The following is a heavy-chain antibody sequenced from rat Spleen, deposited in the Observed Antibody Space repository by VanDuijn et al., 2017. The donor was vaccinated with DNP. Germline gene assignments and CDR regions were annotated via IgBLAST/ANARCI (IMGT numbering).Heavy chain of an antibody. J-gene: IGHJ3*01. CDR3: ARRSTNGGPPAY. D-gene: IGHD1-11*01. CDR1: GFTFNNYD. V-gene: IGHV5-25*01. Sequence: EVQLVESGGGLVHPGRSLKVSCAASGFTFNNYDMAWVRQAPTKGLEWVASISSSGSSNSYLDSVKGRFTVSRDNAKSTLYLQMDSLRSEDTATYYCARRSTNGGPPAYWGQGTLVTVSS. CDR2: ISSSGSSN.